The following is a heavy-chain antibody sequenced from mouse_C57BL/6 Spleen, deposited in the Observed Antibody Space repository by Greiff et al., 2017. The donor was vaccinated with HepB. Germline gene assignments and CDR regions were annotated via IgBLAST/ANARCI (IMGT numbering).Heavy chain of an antibody. Sequence: QVQLQQPGAELVRPGSSVKLSCKASGYTFTSYWMHWVKQRPIQGLEWIGNIDPSDSETHYNQKFKDKATLTVDKSPSTAYMQLSSLTSGDSAVYYCAREGDPIGDYWGQGTTLTVSS. V-gene: IGHV1-52*01. J-gene: IGHJ2*01. CDR2: IDPSDSET. D-gene: IGHD2-14*01. CDR1: GYTFTSYW. CDR3: AREGDPIGDY.